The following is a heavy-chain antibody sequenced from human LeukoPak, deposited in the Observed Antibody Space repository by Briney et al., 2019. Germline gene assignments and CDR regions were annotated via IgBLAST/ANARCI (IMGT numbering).Heavy chain of an antibody. CDR2: IYYSGST. V-gene: IGHV4-59*01. J-gene: IGHJ6*04. D-gene: IGHD3-10*01. Sequence: TLSLTCTVSGGSISSYYWSWIRQPPGKGLEWIGYIYYSGSTNYSPSLKSRVTISVDTSKNQFSLKLSSVTAADTAVYYCARDLLWFGEGYYYYYGMDVWGKGTTVTVSS. CDR1: GGSISSYY. CDR3: ARDLLWFGEGYYYYYGMDV.